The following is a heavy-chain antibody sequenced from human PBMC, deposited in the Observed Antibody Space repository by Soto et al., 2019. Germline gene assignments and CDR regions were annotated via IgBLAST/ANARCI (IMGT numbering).Heavy chain of an antibody. CDR2: IIPIFGTA. CDR1: GGTFSSYA. D-gene: IGHD2-2*02. Sequence: SVKASCKASGGTFSSYASSWVRQAPGQGLEWMGGIIPIFGTANYAQKFQGRVTITADESTSTAYMELSSLRSEDTAVYYCARVGSGYCRSTSCYMGYYYGMDVWG. J-gene: IGHJ6*02. V-gene: IGHV1-69*13. CDR3: ARVGSGYCRSTSCYMGYYYGMDV.